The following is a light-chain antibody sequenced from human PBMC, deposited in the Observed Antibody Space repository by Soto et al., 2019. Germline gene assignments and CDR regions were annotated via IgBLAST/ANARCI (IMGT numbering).Light chain of an antibody. CDR1: QSISGA. CDR2: GAS. CDR3: QQYHNWPA. Sequence: EIVLTQSPATLSVSPGGRAPLSCRASQSISGALAWYQQKPGQAPRLLIYGASTRATGIPARFSGSGSGTEFTLTISSLQSDDIAVYCCQQYHNWPAFGQGTKVDI. J-gene: IGKJ1*01. V-gene: IGKV3-15*01.